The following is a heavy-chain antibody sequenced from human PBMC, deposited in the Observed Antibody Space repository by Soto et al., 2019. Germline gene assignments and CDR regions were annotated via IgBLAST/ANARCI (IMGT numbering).Heavy chain of an antibody. CDR2: IGPEDGET. CDR1: GYTFTSYG. V-gene: IGHV1-18*01. Sequence: ASVKVSCKASGYTFTSYGISWVRQAPGQGLEWMGCIGPEDGETNYAQKFQGRVTMTEDTSTDTAYMELRSLRSEDTAVYYCATGKYYDFWSGYPLPGNYWGQGTLVTVSS. J-gene: IGHJ4*02. D-gene: IGHD3-3*01. CDR3: ATGKYYDFWSGYPLPGNY.